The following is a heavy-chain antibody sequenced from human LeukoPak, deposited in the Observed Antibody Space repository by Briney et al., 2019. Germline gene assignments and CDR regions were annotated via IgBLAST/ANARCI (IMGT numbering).Heavy chain of an antibody. CDR3: AFGYYYYGMDV. CDR2: FYPDVSHT. Sequence: GESLKIPWQGSGYRFSTYWIGWVPQMPGKGLEWMGIFYPDVSHTNYSPSFQGQVTIPADKSISTAYLQWSGLKASDTAMYYCAFGYYYYGMDVWGQGTTVTVSS. D-gene: IGHD3-16*01. CDR1: GYRFSTYW. J-gene: IGHJ6*02. V-gene: IGHV5-51*01.